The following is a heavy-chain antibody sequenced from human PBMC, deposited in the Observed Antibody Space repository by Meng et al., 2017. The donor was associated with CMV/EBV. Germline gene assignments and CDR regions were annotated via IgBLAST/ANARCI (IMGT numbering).Heavy chain of an antibody. D-gene: IGHD3-3*01. J-gene: IGHJ6*02. CDR3: ARVPRVLRFLEWLSSSPDYYYYYGMDV. V-gene: IGHV1-69*10. Sequence: SVKVSCKASGGTFSSYAISWVRQAPGQGLEWMGGIIPILGIANYAQKFQGRATITADKSTSTAYMELSSLRSEDTAVYYCARVPRVLRFLEWLSSSPDYYYYYGMDVWGQGTTVTVSS. CDR2: IIPILGIA. CDR1: GGTFSSYA.